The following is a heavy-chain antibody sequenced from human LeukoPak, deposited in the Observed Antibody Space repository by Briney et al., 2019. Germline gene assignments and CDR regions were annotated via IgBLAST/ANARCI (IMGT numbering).Heavy chain of an antibody. CDR2: IVVGSGNT. V-gene: IGHV1-58*01. CDR3: AAPSRIQLDY. J-gene: IGHJ4*02. Sequence: SVKVSCKASGFTFTSSAVQWVRQARGRRREWIGWIVVGSGNTNYAQMFQGRVTITRDMSTSTAYMELSSLRSEDTAVYYCAAPSRIQLDYWGQGTLVTVSS. D-gene: IGHD5-18*01. CDR1: GFTFTSSA.